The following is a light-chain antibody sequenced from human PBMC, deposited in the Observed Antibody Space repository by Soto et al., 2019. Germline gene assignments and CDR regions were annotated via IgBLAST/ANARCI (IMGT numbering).Light chain of an antibody. CDR1: QSVSSVY. Sequence: NVLTQFAGTLSVYPGERATLSSRASQSVSSVYLACVQQNPGQAPRLLIYDASSRVAGIPDRFNGSGSGMDYTLTINRLGPGYFAVYYYQHKGISAQRFGEGTQADIK. V-gene: IGKV3-20*01. CDR2: DAS. CDR3: QHKGISAQR. J-gene: IGKJ1*01.